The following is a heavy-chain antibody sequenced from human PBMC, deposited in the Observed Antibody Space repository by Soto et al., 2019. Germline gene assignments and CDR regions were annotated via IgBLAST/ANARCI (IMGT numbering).Heavy chain of an antibody. V-gene: IGHV3-48*01. Sequence: GGSLRLSCAASGFTFSSYSMNWVRQAPGKGLEWVSYISSSSSTIYYADSVKGRFTISRDNAKNSLYLQMNSLRAEDTAVYYCARALGLRFLEWLSNGAFDIWGQGTMVTVSS. J-gene: IGHJ3*02. CDR2: ISSSSSTI. CDR3: ARALGLRFLEWLSNGAFDI. CDR1: GFTFSSYS. D-gene: IGHD3-3*01.